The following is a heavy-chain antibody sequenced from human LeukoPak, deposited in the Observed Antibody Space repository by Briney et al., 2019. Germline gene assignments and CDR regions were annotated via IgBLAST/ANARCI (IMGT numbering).Heavy chain of an antibody. V-gene: IGHV4-34*01. CDR2: INHSGST. CDR3: ARLANYYDSSGHFDY. CDR1: GGSFSGYY. Sequence: PSETLSLTCAVYGGSFSGYYWSWIRQPPGKGLEWIGEINHSGSTNYNPSLKSRVTISVDTSKNQFSLMLSSVTAADTAVYYCARLANYYDSSGHFDYWGQGTLVTVSS. J-gene: IGHJ4*02. D-gene: IGHD3-22*01.